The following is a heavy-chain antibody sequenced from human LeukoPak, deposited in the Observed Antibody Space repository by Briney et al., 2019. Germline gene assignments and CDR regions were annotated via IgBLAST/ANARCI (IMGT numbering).Heavy chain of an antibody. J-gene: IGHJ3*02. D-gene: IGHD4-23*01. V-gene: IGHV1-58*01. CDR3: AAERYGGISDCCNFEI. Sequence: SVKVSCKSSGFNFSNSAVQWVRQARGQRLEWIGWIIVGSGTTNYAQSLQGRLTITRDMSTNTAYMELSSLRSEDTAVYYCAAERYGGISDCCNFEIWGQGTMVTVSS. CDR2: IIVGSGTT. CDR1: GFNFSNSA.